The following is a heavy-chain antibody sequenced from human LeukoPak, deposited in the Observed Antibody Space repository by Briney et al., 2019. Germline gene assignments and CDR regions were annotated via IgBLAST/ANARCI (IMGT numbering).Heavy chain of an antibody. CDR1: GYTFTSYA. J-gene: IGHJ5*02. Sequence: ASVKVSCKASGYTFTSYAMHWVRQAPGQRLEWMVWINAGNGNTKYSQKFQGRVTITRDTSASTAYMELSSLRSEDTAVYYCARASITMVRGNWFDPWGQGTLVTVSS. CDR3: ARASITMVRGNWFDP. V-gene: IGHV1-3*01. D-gene: IGHD3-10*01. CDR2: INAGNGNT.